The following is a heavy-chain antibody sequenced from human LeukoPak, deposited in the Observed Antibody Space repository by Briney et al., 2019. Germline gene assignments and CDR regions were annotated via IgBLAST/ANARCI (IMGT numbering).Heavy chain of an antibody. CDR3: TRGMYSSAWSIDY. Sequence: PGGSLRLSREVSGFTFSIYWMHWIRQAPGRGLVWVSRINNDGSSIGYADSVKGRLTISRDNAKNTLYLQMNSLRAEDTAVYYCTRGMYSSAWSIDYWGQGTLVTVSS. D-gene: IGHD6-19*01. J-gene: IGHJ4*02. CDR2: INNDGSSI. CDR1: GFTFSIYW. V-gene: IGHV3-74*01.